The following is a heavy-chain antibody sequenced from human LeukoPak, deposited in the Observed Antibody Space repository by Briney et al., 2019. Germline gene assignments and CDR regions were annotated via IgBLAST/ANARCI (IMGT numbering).Heavy chain of an antibody. D-gene: IGHD2-15*01. CDR2: IYYSGST. CDR1: DDSISSYY. CDR3: ARSVEGYCSGDNCYYYYYMDV. Sequence: TSETLSLTCTVSDDSISSYYWSWIRQPPGKGLEWIGYIYYSGSTNYNPSLKSRVTISVDTSKNQFSLKLSSVTAADTAVYYCARSVEGYCSGDNCYYYYYMDVWGKGTTVTVSS. J-gene: IGHJ6*03. V-gene: IGHV4-59*01.